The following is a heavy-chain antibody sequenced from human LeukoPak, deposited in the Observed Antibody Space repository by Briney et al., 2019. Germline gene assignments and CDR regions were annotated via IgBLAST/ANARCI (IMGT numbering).Heavy chain of an antibody. D-gene: IGHD6-13*01. CDR1: RFTFSNYS. Sequence: GGSLRLSCAASRFTFSNYSMNWVRQAPGKGLEWVSCISSSSSYIYYADSVKGRFTISRDNAKNSLYLQMNGLRAEDTAVYYCARGSSWYDSTYYFDYWGQGTLVTVSS. J-gene: IGHJ4*02. V-gene: IGHV3-21*01. CDR3: ARGSSWYDSTYYFDY. CDR2: ISSSSSYI.